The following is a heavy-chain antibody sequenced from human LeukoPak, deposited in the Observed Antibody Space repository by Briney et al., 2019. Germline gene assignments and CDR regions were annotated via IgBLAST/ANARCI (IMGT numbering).Heavy chain of an antibody. D-gene: IGHD2-21*02. CDR1: GYTFTSHY. CDR2: INPSGGST. V-gene: IGHV1-46*01. CDR3: VRDLTDPIVVVTAILDY. Sequence: ASVKVSCKASGYTFTSHYMHWVRQAPGQGLEWMGLINPSGGSTSYAQKFQGRVTMTRDMSTSTVYMELSSLRSEDTAVYSCVRDLTDPIVVVTAILDYWGQGTLVTVSS. J-gene: IGHJ4*02.